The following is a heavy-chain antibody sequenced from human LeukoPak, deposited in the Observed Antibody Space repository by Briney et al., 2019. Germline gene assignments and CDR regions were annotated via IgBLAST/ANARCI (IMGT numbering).Heavy chain of an antibody. D-gene: IGHD3-9*01. CDR1: GGTFSSYA. CDR2: IIPIFGTA. CDR3: ARLSRGDILTGYANDDY. Sequence: SVKVSCKASGGTFSSYAISWVRQAPGQGLEWMGGIIPIFGTANYAQKFQGRVTTTADESTSTAYMELSSLRSEDTAVYYCARLSRGDILTGYANDDYWGQGTLVTVSS. J-gene: IGHJ4*02. V-gene: IGHV1-69*13.